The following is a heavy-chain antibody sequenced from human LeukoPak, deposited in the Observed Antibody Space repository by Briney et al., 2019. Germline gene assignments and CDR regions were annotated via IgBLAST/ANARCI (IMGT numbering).Heavy chain of an antibody. CDR2: IYYSGST. CDR3: ARDLLNEGNHLDY. V-gene: IGHV4-30-4*01. Sequence: NTSETLSLTCTVSGGSISSGDYYWSWIRQPPGKGLEWIGYIYYSGSTYYNPSLTSRVTISVDTSKNQFSLKLSSVTAADTAVYYCARDLLNEGNHLDYWGQGTLVTVSS. D-gene: IGHD4-23*01. J-gene: IGHJ4*02. CDR1: GGSISSGDYY.